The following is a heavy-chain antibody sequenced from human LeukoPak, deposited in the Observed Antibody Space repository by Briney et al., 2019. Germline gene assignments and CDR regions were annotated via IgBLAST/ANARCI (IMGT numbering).Heavy chain of an antibody. J-gene: IGHJ4*02. Sequence: GGSLRLSCAASGFTFSSYGMHWVRQAPGKGLEWVAFIRYDGSNKYYADSVKGRFTISRDNSKNTLYLQMNSLRAEDTAVYYCAKAPPGWVYGDYVDYWGQGTLVTVSS. CDR3: AKAPPGWVYGDYVDY. D-gene: IGHD4-17*01. CDR2: IRYDGSNK. CDR1: GFTFSSYG. V-gene: IGHV3-30*02.